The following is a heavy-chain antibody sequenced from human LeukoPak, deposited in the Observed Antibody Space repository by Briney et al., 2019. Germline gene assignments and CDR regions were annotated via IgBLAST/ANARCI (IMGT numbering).Heavy chain of an antibody. D-gene: IGHD3-10*01. CDR3: AKVAKYYYGPETYYFFEQ. J-gene: IGHJ4*02. Sequence: GGSLRLPCAASGFTFSSYGMHWVRQAPGKGLEWVAFIRYDGSNKYYADSVKGRFTISRGYAKNSLYLQMNSLRVEDTAVYYCAKVAKYYYGPETYYFFEQWGQGTPVTASS. CDR2: IRYDGSNK. CDR1: GFTFSSYG. V-gene: IGHV3-30*02.